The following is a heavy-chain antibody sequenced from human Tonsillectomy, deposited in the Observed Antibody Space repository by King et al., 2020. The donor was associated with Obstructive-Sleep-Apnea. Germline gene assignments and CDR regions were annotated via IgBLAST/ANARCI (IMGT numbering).Heavy chain of an antibody. CDR2: IDWDDDR. V-gene: IGHV2-70*04. Sequence: TLKESGPALVKPTQTLTLTCAFSGFSLSTSGMCVSWIRQPPGKALEWLARIDWDDDRFYSTSLRTRLTISKDTSRNQVVLTMTNMDPVDTATYYCVRIRLDGGSDYRVDYWGQGTLVTVSS. CDR3: VRIRLDGGSDYRVDY. CDR1: GFSLSTSGMC. J-gene: IGHJ4*02. D-gene: IGHD1-26*01.